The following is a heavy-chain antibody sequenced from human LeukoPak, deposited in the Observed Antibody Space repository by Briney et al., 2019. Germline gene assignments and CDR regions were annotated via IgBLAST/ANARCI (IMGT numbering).Heavy chain of an antibody. V-gene: IGHV4-34*01. CDR2: INHSGST. J-gene: IGHJ4*02. D-gene: IGHD2-15*01. CDR1: GGSFSGYY. Sequence: SETLSLTCAVYGGSFSGYYWSWIRQPPGNGLEWIGEINHSGSTNYNPSLKSRVTISVDTSKNQFSLKLSSVTAADTAVYYCATLVVVAATFDYWGQGTLVTVSS. CDR3: ATLVVVAATFDY.